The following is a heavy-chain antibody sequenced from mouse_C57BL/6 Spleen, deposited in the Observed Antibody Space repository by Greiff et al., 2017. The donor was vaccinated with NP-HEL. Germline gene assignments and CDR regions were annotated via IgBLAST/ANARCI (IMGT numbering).Heavy chain of an antibody. Sequence: QVQLQQSGAELVRPGSSVKLSCKASGYTFTSYWMDWVKQRPGQGLEWIGNIYPSDSETHYNQKFKDKATLTVDKSSSTAYMQLSSLTSEDSAVYYCARRVRLWYFDVWGTGTTVTVSS. CDR1: GYTFTSYW. V-gene: IGHV1-61*01. CDR2: IYPSDSET. CDR3: ARRVRLWYFDV. J-gene: IGHJ1*03.